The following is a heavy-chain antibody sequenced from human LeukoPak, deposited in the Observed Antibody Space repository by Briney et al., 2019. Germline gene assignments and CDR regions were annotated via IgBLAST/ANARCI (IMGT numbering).Heavy chain of an antibody. D-gene: IGHD6-19*01. J-gene: IGHJ4*02. CDR2: INPSGNI. Sequence: SETLSLTCAVCGGSFSDHYWSWIRQPPGKGLEWIGEINPSGNINYNPSLKSRVTLSVDTSKNQFSLKLTSVTAADTAVYYCAASSGWYKVDYWGQGTLVTVSS. CDR3: AASSGWYKVDY. V-gene: IGHV4-34*01. CDR1: GGSFSDHY.